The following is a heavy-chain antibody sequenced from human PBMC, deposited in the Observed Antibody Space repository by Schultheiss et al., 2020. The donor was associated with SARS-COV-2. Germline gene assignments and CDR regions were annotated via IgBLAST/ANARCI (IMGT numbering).Heavy chain of an antibody. Sequence: SETLSLTCTVSGGSISSSYWGWIRQPPGKGLEWIGYIYYSGSTYYNPSLESRVTISVDTSKNQVSLKLSSVTAADTAVYYCARELGYSSGWYFDYWGQGTLVTVSS. CDR3: ARELGYSSGWYFDY. CDR2: IYYSGST. D-gene: IGHD6-19*01. J-gene: IGHJ4*02. V-gene: IGHV4-59*01. CDR1: GGSISSSY.